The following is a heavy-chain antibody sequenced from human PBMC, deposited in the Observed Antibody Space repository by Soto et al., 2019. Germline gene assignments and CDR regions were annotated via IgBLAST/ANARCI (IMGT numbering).Heavy chain of an antibody. J-gene: IGHJ2*01. V-gene: IGHV3-11*06. CDR3: ARPSGQNYYDSSGYYSYWYFDL. CDR1: GFTFSDYY. D-gene: IGHD3-22*01. Sequence: QVQLVESGGGLVKPGGSLRLSCAASGFTFSDYYMSWIRQAPGKGLEWVSYISSSSSYTNYADSVKGRFTISRDNAKNSLYLQMNSLRAEDTAVYYCARPSGQNYYDSSGYYSYWYFDLWGRGTLVTVSS. CDR2: ISSSSSYT.